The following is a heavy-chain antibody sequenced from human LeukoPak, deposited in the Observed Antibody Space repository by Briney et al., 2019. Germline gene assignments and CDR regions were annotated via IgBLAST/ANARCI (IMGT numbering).Heavy chain of an antibody. J-gene: IGHJ4*02. CDR2: IWYDGSNK. V-gene: IGHV3-30*02. CDR1: RFTFSSYG. CDR3: AKATNYGDYWYYFDY. D-gene: IGHD4-17*01. Sequence: PGGSLRLSCAASRFTFSSYGMHWVRQAPGKGLEWVAVIWYDGSNKYYADSVKGRFTISRDNSKNTLYLQMNSLRAEDTAVYYCAKATNYGDYWYYFDYWGQGTLVTVSS.